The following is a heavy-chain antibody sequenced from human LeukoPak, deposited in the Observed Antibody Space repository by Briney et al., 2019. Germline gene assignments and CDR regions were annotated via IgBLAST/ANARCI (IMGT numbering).Heavy chain of an antibody. J-gene: IGHJ6*03. V-gene: IGHV4-39*07. D-gene: IGHD3-3*01. Sequence: PSETLSLTCTVSGGSISSSSYYWGWIRQPPGKGLEWIGSIYYSGSTNYNPSLKSRVTISVDTSKNQFSLKLSSVTAADTAVYYCARMDFWSGYMDVWGKGTTVTVSS. CDR1: GGSISSSSYY. CDR3: ARMDFWSGYMDV. CDR2: IYYSGST.